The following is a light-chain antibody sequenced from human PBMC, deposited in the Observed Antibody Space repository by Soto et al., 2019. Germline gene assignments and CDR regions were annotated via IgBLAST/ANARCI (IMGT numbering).Light chain of an antibody. CDR2: DVS. CDR3: CSYAGSYSDV. V-gene: IGLV2-11*01. CDR1: SSDVGGYNY. J-gene: IGLJ1*01. Sequence: QSVLTQPRSVSGSPGQSVTISCTGTSSDVGGYNYVSWYQQHPGKAPKLMIYDVSKRPAGVPDRFSGSKSGNTGSLTISGLQAEDEADYYCCSYAGSYSDVFGTGTKLTVL.